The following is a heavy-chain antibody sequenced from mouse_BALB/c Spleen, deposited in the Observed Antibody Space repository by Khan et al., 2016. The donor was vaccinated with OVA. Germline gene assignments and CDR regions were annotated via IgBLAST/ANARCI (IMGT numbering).Heavy chain of an antibody. Sequence: QVQLKESGPGLVAPSQSLSITCTVSGFSLTSYGVSWVRQPPGKGLEWLGVIWGDGNTNYPSTLISRLSISKEDSKSQVFLKLNSLQTDDTATYXCVKQNHGTLYAVDYWGQGTSVTVSS. V-gene: IGHV2-3*01. J-gene: IGHJ4*01. CDR1: GFSLTSYG. D-gene: IGHD2-1*01. CDR2: IWGDGNT. CDR3: VKQNHGTLYAVDY.